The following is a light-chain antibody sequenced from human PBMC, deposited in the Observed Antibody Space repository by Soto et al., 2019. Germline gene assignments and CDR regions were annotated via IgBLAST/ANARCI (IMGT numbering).Light chain of an antibody. V-gene: IGKV3-15*01. CDR2: GAS. J-gene: IGKJ1*01. CDR1: QSVSSSY. CDR3: QQYNNWPSGT. Sequence: EIVMTQSPATLSVSPGERATLSCRASQSVSSSYLAWYQQEPGQAPRLLIYGASTRATGIPARFSGSGSGTEFTLTISSLQSEDFAVYYCQQYNNWPSGTFGQGTKVDIK.